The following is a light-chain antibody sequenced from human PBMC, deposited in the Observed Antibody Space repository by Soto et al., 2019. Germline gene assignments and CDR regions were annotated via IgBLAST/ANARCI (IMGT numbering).Light chain of an antibody. CDR2: GAA. CDR1: QSVFSS. V-gene: IGKV3-15*01. Sequence: VMTQSPDSLAVSKGERATLSCRASQSVFSSLAWYQQKPGQAPRLLIYGAATRATGIPARFSGSGSGTEFTLTISSLQSEDFAVYYCQQYHNWPAFGQGTNAAIK. CDR3: QQYHNWPA. J-gene: IGKJ1*01.